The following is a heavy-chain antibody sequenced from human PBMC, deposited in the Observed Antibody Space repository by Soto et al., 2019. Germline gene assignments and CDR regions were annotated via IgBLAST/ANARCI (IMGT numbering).Heavy chain of an antibody. Sequence: SETLSLTCTVSGGSISSGDYYWSWIRQPPGKGLEWIGYIYYSGSTYYNPSLKSRVTISVDTSKNQFSLKLSSVTAADTAVYYCARAKKSDDFWSGYPRLGFDPWGQGTLVTVSS. CDR2: IYYSGST. V-gene: IGHV4-30-4*01. CDR3: ARAKKSDDFWSGYPRLGFDP. D-gene: IGHD3-3*01. J-gene: IGHJ5*02. CDR1: GGSISSGDYY.